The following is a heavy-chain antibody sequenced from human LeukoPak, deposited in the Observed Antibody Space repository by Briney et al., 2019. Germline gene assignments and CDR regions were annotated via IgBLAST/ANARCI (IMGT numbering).Heavy chain of an antibody. V-gene: IGHV3-48*03. CDR3: ARFLKHRDADHGYSDFYSYGLDV. J-gene: IGHJ6*02. D-gene: IGHD4-17*01. CDR2: IISSGTTI. CDR1: GFTLNNYE. Sequence: GGSLRLSCAASGFTLNNYEIGWVRQGSGGGLEWVAYIISSGTTIFYADSVKGRFTITRDSAKGSVSLHLKSLRSEDTATYYCARFLKHRDADHGYSDFYSYGLDVWGQGTTVTVSS.